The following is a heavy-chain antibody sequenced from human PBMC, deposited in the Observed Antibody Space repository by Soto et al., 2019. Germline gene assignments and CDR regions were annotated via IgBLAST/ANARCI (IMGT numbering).Heavy chain of an antibody. Sequence: ASVKVSCKASGCTFTSYGISWVRQAPGQGPEWMGWISAYNGNTNYAQTLQGRVTMTTDTSTSTAYMELRSLRSDDTAVYYCARDHSGNPFYWGQGTLVTVSS. CDR2: ISAYNGNT. CDR3: ARDHSGNPFY. J-gene: IGHJ4*02. V-gene: IGHV1-18*01. D-gene: IGHD1-26*01. CDR1: GCTFTSYG.